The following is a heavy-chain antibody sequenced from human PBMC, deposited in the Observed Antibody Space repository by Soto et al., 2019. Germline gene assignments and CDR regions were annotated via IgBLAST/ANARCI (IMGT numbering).Heavy chain of an antibody. CDR1: LFIVSDNY. V-gene: IGHV3-66*01. CDR2: IYSGGGT. Sequence: EVRLVQSGGGLVQPGGSLRLSCAASLFIVSDNYMSWVRQAPGKGLEWVSLIYSGGGTDYAESVKGRFTISRDNSKNTLYLKMNSLKAEDTEIYYCATRMTTAPYWGQGTAVTVSS. CDR3: ATRMTTAPY. D-gene: IGHD4-17*01. J-gene: IGHJ4*02.